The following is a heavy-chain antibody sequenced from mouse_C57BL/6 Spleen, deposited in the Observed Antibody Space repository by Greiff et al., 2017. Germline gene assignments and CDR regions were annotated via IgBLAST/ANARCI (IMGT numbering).Heavy chain of an antibody. J-gene: IGHJ2*01. CDR2: IDPNSGGT. CDR3: ASRNNPTLYYFDY. Sequence: QVQLQQPGAELVKPGASVKLSCKASGYTFTSYWMHWVKQRPGRGLEWIGRIDPNSGGTKYNEKVKSKATMTVDKPSSTAYMQLSSLTSEDSAVYYCASRNNPTLYYFDYWGQGTTLTVSS. D-gene: IGHD1-3*01. CDR1: GYTFTSYW. V-gene: IGHV1-72*01.